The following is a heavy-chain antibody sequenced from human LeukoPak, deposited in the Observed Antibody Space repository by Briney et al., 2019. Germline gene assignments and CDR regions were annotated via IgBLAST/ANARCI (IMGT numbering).Heavy chain of an antibody. V-gene: IGHV1-69*04. Sequence: SVKVSCKASGGTFSSYAISWVRQAPGQGLEWMGRIIPILGIANYAQKFQGRVTITADKSTSTAYMELSSLRSEDTAVYYCAREIKSSNFWSGYYNYYYYGMDVWGQGTTVTVSS. CDR3: AREIKSSNFWSGYYNYYYYGMDV. J-gene: IGHJ6*02. CDR2: IIPILGIA. CDR1: GGTFSSYA. D-gene: IGHD3-3*01.